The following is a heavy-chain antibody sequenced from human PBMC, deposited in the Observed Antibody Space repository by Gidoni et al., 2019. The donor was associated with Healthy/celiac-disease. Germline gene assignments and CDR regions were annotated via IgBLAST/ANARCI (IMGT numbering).Heavy chain of an antibody. CDR1: GGSFSGYY. J-gene: IGHJ5*02. D-gene: IGHD4-17*01. V-gene: IGHV4-34*01. CDR3: ARGVGYGDSEGWFDP. Sequence: QVQLQQWGAGLLKPSETLSLTCAVYGGSFSGYYWSWIRQPPGKGLEWIGEINHSGSTNYNPSLKSRVTISVDTSKNQFSLKLSSVTAADTAVYYCARGVGYGDSEGWFDPWGQGTLVTVSS. CDR2: INHSGST.